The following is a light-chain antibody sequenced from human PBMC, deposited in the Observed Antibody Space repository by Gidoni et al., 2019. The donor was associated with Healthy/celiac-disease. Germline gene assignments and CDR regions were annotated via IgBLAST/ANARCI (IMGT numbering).Light chain of an antibody. J-gene: IGKJ4*01. CDR3: QQYNNWPPT. CDR1: QSVSSN. V-gene: IGKV3D-15*01. Sequence: EIVMTQSPATLSVSPGERATLSCRASQSVSSNLAWYQQKQGQAPRLLIYGASTRATGIPARFSGSGSGTEFTLTISSLQSEDFAVYYCQQYNNWPPTFGGGTKVEIK. CDR2: GAS.